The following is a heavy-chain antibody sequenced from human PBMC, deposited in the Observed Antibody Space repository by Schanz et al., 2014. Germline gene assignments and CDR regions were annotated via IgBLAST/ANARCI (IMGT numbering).Heavy chain of an antibody. D-gene: IGHD6-13*01. V-gene: IGHV3-9*01. CDR2: ISWNSGNI. CDR3: ARGRARQLVHWFDP. J-gene: IGHJ5*02. Sequence: VQLVESGGGLVQPGGSLRLSCSASGFIFDNHAMHWVRQAPGKGLEWVSGISWNSGNIAYADSVKGRFTISRDNARYSLYLEMNSLRAEDTAVYYCARGRARQLVHWFDPWGQGTLVTVSS. CDR1: GFIFDNHA.